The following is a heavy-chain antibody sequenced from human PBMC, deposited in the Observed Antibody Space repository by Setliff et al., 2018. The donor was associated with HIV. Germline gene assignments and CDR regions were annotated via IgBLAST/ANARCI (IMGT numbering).Heavy chain of an antibody. CDR3: ARGGRSTVATWAWFDP. J-gene: IGHJ5*02. CDR1: GGSISSGGYY. Sequence: PSETLSLTCTVSGGSISSGGYYWSWIRRHPGKGLEWIGEFNHGRSTNNNPSLKSRVTISGDTTKNQFSLKLTSVTAADTAVYYCARGGRSTVATWAWFDPWGQGTLVTVSS. D-gene: IGHD4-4*01. CDR2: FNHGRST. V-gene: IGHV4-31*03.